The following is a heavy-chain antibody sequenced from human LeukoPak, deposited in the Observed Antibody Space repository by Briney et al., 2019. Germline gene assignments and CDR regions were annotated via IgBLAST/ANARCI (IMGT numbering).Heavy chain of an antibody. J-gene: IGHJ4*02. CDR2: ISRSSSYI. V-gene: IGHV3-21*01. Sequence: GGSLRLSCAASGFTFSSYSMNWVRQAPGKGLEWVSSISRSSSYIYYADSVKGRFTISRDNAKNSLYLQMNSLRAEDTAVYYCARDVGATTRGAFDYWGQGTLATVSS. CDR1: GFTFSSYS. D-gene: IGHD1-26*01. CDR3: ARDVGATTRGAFDY.